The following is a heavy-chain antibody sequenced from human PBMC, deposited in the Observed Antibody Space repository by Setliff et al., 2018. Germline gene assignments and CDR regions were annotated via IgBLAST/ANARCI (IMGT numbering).Heavy chain of an antibody. J-gene: IGHJ4*02. V-gene: IGHV3-74*01. CDR1: RFTFSNYW. D-gene: IGHD4-17*01. Sequence: PGGSLRLSCAASRFTFSNYWMSWVRQAPGKGLVWVSRMNADGSITIYADSVKGRFAISRDNAKNTLYLQMSSLRAEDTAVYYCARVGGPSMTTLDYWGQGTLVTVSS. CDR3: ARVGGPSMTTLDY. CDR2: MNADGSIT.